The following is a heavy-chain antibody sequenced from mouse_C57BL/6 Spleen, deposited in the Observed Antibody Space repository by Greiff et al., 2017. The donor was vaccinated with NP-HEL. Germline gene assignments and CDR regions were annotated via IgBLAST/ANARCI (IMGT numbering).Heavy chain of an antibody. Sequence: VQLQQPGAELVMPGASVKLSCKASGYTFTSYWMHWVKQRPGQGLEWIGEIDPSDSYTNYNQKFKGKSTLNVDKYSSTAYMQLSSLTSEDSAVYYCARKKIYYDPLYAMDYWGQGTSVTVSS. V-gene: IGHV1-69*01. CDR2: IDPSDSYT. J-gene: IGHJ4*01. D-gene: IGHD2-4*01. CDR1: GYTFTSYW. CDR3: ARKKIYYDPLYAMDY.